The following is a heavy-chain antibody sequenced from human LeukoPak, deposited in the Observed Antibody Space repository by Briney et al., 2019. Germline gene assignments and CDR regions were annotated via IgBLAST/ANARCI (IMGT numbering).Heavy chain of an antibody. V-gene: IGHV4-59*01. CDR1: GGSISSYY. CDR3: ARGLTRGYFDL. D-gene: IGHD3-9*01. Sequence: SETLSLTCTVSGGSISSYYWSWIRQPPGKGLEWIGYIYYSGSTNYNPSLKSRVTISVDTSKNQFSLKLSSVTAADTAVYYCARGLTRGYFDLWGRGTLVTVSS. J-gene: IGHJ2*01. CDR2: IYYSGST.